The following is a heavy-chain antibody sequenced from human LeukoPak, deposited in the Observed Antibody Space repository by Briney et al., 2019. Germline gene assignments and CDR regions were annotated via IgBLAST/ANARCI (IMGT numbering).Heavy chain of an antibody. V-gene: IGHV3-73*01. D-gene: IGHD2-2*02. CDR2: IRTKANSYAT. CDR1: GFTFSGSS. CDR3: TTPAQYPRDGVY. Sequence: GGSLRLSCAASGFTFSGSSIHWVRQASGKGLEWVGLIRTKANSYATAYAASVTGRFTISRDDSKNTLYLQMNSLKTEDTAVYYCTTPAQYPRDGVYWGQGTLVTVSS. J-gene: IGHJ4*02.